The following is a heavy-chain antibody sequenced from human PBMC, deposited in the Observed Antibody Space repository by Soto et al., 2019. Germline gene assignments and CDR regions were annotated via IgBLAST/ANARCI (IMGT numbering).Heavy chain of an antibody. J-gene: IGHJ3*02. Sequence: GGSLRLSCAASGFTFDDYAMHWVRQAPGKGLEWVSGISWNSGSIGYADSVKGRFTISRDNAKNSLYLQMNSLRAEDTALYYCAKEDYGDYGANAFDIWGQGTMVTVSS. CDR2: ISWNSGSI. CDR1: GFTFDDYA. V-gene: IGHV3-9*01. CDR3: AKEDYGDYGANAFDI. D-gene: IGHD4-17*01.